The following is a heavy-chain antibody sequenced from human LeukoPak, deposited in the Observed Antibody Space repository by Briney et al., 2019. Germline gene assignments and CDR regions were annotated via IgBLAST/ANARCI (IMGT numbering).Heavy chain of an antibody. CDR1: GGSINSYY. CDR3: ATWITVIYAFDI. V-gene: IGHV4-59*01. D-gene: IGHD3-22*01. CDR2: MDNSGST. Sequence: SETLSLTCTVSGGSINSYYWNWLWQPPGKGLEWIGYMDNSGSTNYNPSLKSRVTISADTSKNQFSLRLSSVTAADTAVYYCATWITVIYAFDIWGQGTMVTVSS. J-gene: IGHJ3*02.